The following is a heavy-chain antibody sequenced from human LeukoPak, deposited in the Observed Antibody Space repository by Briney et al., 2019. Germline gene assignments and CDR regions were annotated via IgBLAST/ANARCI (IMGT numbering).Heavy chain of an antibody. CDR2: IYHSGST. D-gene: IGHD2-21*01. CDR1: GGSISGYY. CDR3: ARLLGGAFDY. J-gene: IGHJ4*02. V-gene: IGHV4-38-2*02. Sequence: SETLSLTCTVSGGSISGYYWGWIRQPPGKGLEWIGSIYHSGSTYYNPSLKSRVTISVDTSKNQFSLKLSSVTAADTAVYYCARLLGGAFDYWGQGTLVTVSS.